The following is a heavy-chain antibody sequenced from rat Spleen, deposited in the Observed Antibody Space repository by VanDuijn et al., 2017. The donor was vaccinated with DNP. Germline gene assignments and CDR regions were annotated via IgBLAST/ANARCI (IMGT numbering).Heavy chain of an antibody. J-gene: IGHJ2*01. CDR2: IWGDGST. CDR3: VKEYYGYYFDY. V-gene: IGHV2-32*01. Sequence: QVQLKESGPGLVKPSETLSLTCTVSGFSLTSYHVSWVRQPPGKGLEWMGVIWGDGSTAYNSALKSRLSISRDTSKSQVFLKMNSLQTEDTAIYYCVKEYYGYYFDYWGQGAMVTVSS. D-gene: IGHD1-6*01. CDR1: GFSLTSYH.